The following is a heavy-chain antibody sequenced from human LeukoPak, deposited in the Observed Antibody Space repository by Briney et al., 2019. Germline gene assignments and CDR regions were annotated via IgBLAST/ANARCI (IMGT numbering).Heavy chain of an antibody. V-gene: IGHV1-2*02. Sequence: ASVKVSCKASGYTFTSYGISWVRQAPGQGLEWMGWINPNSGGTNYAQKFQGRVTMTRDTSISTAYMELSRLRSDDTAVYYCARGPAYYYDSRGAFDIWGQGTMVTVSS. CDR2: INPNSGGT. J-gene: IGHJ3*02. CDR1: GYTFTSYG. CDR3: ARGPAYYYDSRGAFDI. D-gene: IGHD3-22*01.